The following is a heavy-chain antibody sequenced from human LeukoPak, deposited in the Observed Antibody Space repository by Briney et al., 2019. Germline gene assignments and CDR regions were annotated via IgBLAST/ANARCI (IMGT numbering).Heavy chain of an antibody. J-gene: IGHJ4*02. CDR2: INPNSGGT. CDR3: ARGWNSGYDYDS. D-gene: IGHD5-12*01. Sequence: GASVKVSCKSSGHTFTGYYIHWVRQAPGQGPEWMGWINPNSGGTNYAQKFQGRVTMTRDTSIYTAYMELSRLRSDDTAVYYCARGWNSGYDYDSWGQGTLVTVSS. CDR1: GHTFTGYY. V-gene: IGHV1-2*02.